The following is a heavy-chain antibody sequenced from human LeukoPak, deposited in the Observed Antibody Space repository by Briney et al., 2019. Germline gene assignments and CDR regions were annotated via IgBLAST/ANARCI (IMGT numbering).Heavy chain of an antibody. Sequence: GGSLRLSCAASGFTFSSYEMNWVRQAPGRGLEWVSYISGSSNTIYYAVSVKGRFTISRDNAKNSLYLQMNSLRDEDTAVYYCARVPGDYYGSGSYSLYFDYWGQGTLVTVSS. CDR3: ARVPGDYYGSGSYSLYFDY. D-gene: IGHD3-10*01. CDR1: GFTFSSYE. J-gene: IGHJ4*02. V-gene: IGHV3-48*02. CDR2: ISGSSNTI.